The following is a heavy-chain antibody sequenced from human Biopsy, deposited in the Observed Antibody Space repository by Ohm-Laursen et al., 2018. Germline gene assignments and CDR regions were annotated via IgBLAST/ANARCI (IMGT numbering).Heavy chain of an antibody. CDR2: IYNTETT. CDR3: ARTPGKAVAGRFLDL. CDR1: GGSISSSTTYY. D-gene: IGHD6-19*01. Sequence: PGTLSLTCTVSGGSISSSTTYYWAWLRQPPGKGLEWIGSIYNTETTFYNPSLKSRVTISVDTSTNQFSLKVSSVTAADTAVYYCARTPGKAVAGRFLDLWGRGTLVTVSS. V-gene: IGHV4-39*07. J-gene: IGHJ2*01.